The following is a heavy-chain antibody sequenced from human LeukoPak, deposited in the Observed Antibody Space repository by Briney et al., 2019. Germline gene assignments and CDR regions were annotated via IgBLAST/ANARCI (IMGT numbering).Heavy chain of an antibody. CDR2: INAGNGNT. V-gene: IGHV1-3*01. CDR1: GYTFTSYA. Sequence: ASVKVSCKASGYTFTSYAMHWVRQAPGQRLEWMGWINAGNGNTKYSQKFQGRVTITRDTSASTAYMELSSLRSEDTAVYYCGRDWCLVRGFGHYWGQAPLFIVSS. D-gene: IGHD3-10*01. CDR3: GRDWCLVRGFGHY. J-gene: IGHJ4*02.